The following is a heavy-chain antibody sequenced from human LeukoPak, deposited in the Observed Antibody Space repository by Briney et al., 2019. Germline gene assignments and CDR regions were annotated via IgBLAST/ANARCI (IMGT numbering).Heavy chain of an antibody. CDR3: ARSDYSSYYMDV. D-gene: IGHD4-11*01. V-gene: IGHV4-39*01. CDR1: GGSISSSSYY. CDR2: IYYSGST. Sequence: PSETLSLTCTVSGGSISSSSYYWGWIRQPPGKGLEWIGSIYYSGSTYYNPSLKSRVTISVDTSKNQFSLKLSSVTAADTALYYCARSDYSSYYMDVWGIGTTVTVSS. J-gene: IGHJ6*03.